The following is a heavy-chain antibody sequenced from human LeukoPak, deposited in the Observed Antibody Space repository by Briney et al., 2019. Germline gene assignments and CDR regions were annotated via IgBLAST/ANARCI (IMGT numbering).Heavy chain of an antibody. CDR1: GGSISSYY. Sequence: SETLSLTCTVSGGSISSYYWSWIRQPPGKGLEWIGSLYYGGSTFYNPSLRSRVTISVDTSKNHFSLTLSSVTAADTAVYYCAREMMMSDGSGYYFFWGQGTLLSVAS. CDR3: AREMMMSDGSGYYFF. CDR2: LYYGGST. D-gene: IGHD3-22*01. V-gene: IGHV4-39*02. J-gene: IGHJ4*02.